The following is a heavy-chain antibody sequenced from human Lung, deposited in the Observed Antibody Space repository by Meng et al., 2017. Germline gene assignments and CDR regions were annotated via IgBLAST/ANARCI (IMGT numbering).Heavy chain of an antibody. Sequence: EVQVVGSGGGLVPPGGSLRLSWAASGFTFTDHWMHWVRQGPGKGLVWVSRINRDGTKPTYADSVKGRFTISRDNAKNTLYPQMNNLRAEDTAFYYCTNDRLNHWGQGALVTVSS. J-gene: IGHJ1*01. D-gene: IGHD1-1*01. CDR1: GFTFTDHW. CDR2: INRDGTKP. CDR3: TNDRLNH. V-gene: IGHV3-74*01.